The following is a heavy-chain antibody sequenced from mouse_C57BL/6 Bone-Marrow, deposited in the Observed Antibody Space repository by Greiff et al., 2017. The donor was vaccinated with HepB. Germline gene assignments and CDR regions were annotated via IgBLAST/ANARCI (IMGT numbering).Heavy chain of an antibody. Sequence: EVQRVESGGGLVKPGGSLKLSCAASGFTFSSYAMSWVRQTPEKRLEWVATISDGGSYTYYPDNVKGRFTISRDNAKNNLYLQMSHLKSEDTAMYYCARGLLRPYWGQGTTLTVSS. CDR1: GFTFSSYA. V-gene: IGHV5-4*01. CDR3: ARGLLRPY. J-gene: IGHJ2*01. D-gene: IGHD1-2*01. CDR2: ISDGGSYT.